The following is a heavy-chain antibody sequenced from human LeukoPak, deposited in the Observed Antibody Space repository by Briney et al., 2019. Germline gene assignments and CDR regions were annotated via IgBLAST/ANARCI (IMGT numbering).Heavy chain of an antibody. J-gene: IGHJ4*02. Sequence: ASVTVSCKASGYTFTSYLITWVRQAPGQGLEWMGWISAYNGNTNYAQNLQGRVTMTTDTSTSTAYMELRSLRSDDTAVYYCARDSVLRIPDYWGQGTLVTVSS. V-gene: IGHV1-18*01. CDR2: ISAYNGNT. CDR1: GYTFTSYL. D-gene: IGHD3-16*01. CDR3: ARDSVLRIPDY.